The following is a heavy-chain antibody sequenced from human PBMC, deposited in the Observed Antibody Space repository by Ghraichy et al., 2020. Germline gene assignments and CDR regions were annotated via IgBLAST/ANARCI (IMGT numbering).Heavy chain of an antibody. V-gene: IGHV3-33*01. CDR3: ARDRSYYADDQ. Sequence: GESLNISCVASGFNINSHGMHWVRQAPGKGLEWAAVMWADGKKQHYADSVKGRFTISRDTFKNTVYLQMNSVRVEVTAVYYCARDRSYYADDQWGQGTLVTVSS. CDR2: MWADGKKQ. CDR1: GFNINSHG. J-gene: IGHJ5*02. D-gene: IGHD3-16*01.